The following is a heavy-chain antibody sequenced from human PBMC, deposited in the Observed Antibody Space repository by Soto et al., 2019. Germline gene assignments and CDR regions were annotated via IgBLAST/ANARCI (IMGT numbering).Heavy chain of an antibody. D-gene: IGHD3-3*01. J-gene: IGHJ4*02. CDR3: ARGRRTYYDFWSGYYSAFDY. Sequence: QVQLQQWGAGLLKPSETLSLTCAVYGGSFSGYYWSWIRQPPGKGLEWIGEINHSGSTNYNPSLKRRDTISVDTSKNQFSLKLSSVPAADTAVYYCARGRRTYYDFWSGYYSAFDYWGQGTLVTVSS. CDR2: INHSGST. V-gene: IGHV4-34*01. CDR1: GGSFSGYY.